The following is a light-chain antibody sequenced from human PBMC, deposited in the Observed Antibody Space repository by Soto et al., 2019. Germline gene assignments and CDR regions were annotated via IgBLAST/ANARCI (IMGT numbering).Light chain of an antibody. CDR2: KAS. CDR3: QQYYSYSYT. J-gene: IGKJ2*01. Sequence: DIQMTQSPSTLSASVGDRVTITCRASQSISSWLAWYQQKPGKAPNPLISKASSLESGVPSRFSGSGSGTEFTLTISSLQPDDFATYYCQQYYSYSYTFGQGTKLEIK. V-gene: IGKV1-5*03. CDR1: QSISSW.